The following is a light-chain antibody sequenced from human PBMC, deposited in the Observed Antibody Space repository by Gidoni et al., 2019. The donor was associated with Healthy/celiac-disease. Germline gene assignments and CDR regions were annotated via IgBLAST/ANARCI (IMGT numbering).Light chain of an antibody. CDR1: SSDVGGYNY. Sequence: QSALTQPPYPSGSPAQPVTISCTGTSSDVGGYNYVSWYQQHPGKAPKLMIYEVSKRPSGVPDRFSGSKSGNTASLTVSGLQAEDEADYYCSAYAGSSIGVFGTGTKVTVL. J-gene: IGLJ1*01. CDR2: EVS. V-gene: IGLV2-8*01. CDR3: SAYAGSSIGV.